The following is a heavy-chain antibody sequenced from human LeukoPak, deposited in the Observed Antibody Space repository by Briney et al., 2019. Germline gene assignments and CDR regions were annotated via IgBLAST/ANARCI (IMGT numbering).Heavy chain of an antibody. CDR2: ISSSSSYI. Sequence: PGGSLRLSCAASGFTFSSYEMNWVRQAPGKGLEWVSSISSSSSYIYYADSVKGRFTISRDNAKNSLYLQMNSLRAEDTAVYYCARESYTVTETYYYYYYMDVWGKGTTVTVSS. CDR3: ARESYTVTETYYYYYYMDV. CDR1: GFTFSSYE. V-gene: IGHV3-21*01. D-gene: IGHD4-17*01. J-gene: IGHJ6*03.